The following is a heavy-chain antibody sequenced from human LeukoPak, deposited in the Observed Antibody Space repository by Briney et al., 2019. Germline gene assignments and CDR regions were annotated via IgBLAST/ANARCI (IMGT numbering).Heavy chain of an antibody. J-gene: IGHJ6*03. D-gene: IGHD1-14*01. CDR1: GGSISSHY. CDR3: ARSNPYYYYMDV. Sequence: PSKTLSLTCSVSGGSISSHYWSRIRQPPGKGLEWVGYVFYTGSTNHNPSLKSRVTISIDTSKNQFSLKLSSVTAADTAVYYCARSNPYYYYMDVWGKGTTVTVSS. V-gene: IGHV4-59*11. CDR2: VFYTGST.